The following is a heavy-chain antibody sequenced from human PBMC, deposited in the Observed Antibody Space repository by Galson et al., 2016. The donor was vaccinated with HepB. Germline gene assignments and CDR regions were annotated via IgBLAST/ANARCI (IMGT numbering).Heavy chain of an antibody. CDR3: AHRRLASGGPPDNWCDP. D-gene: IGHD2-15*01. V-gene: IGHV2-5*02. Sequence: PALVKPTQTLTLTCTFSGFSLNTSGVAVGWIRQPPGKALDWLALIYWDDDKRYSPSLKSRLTITKDTSKNQVVLTMTNVDPMDTATYYCAHRRLASGGPPDNWCDPWGQGTLVTVSS. CDR1: GFSLNTSGVA. CDR2: IYWDDDK. J-gene: IGHJ5*02.